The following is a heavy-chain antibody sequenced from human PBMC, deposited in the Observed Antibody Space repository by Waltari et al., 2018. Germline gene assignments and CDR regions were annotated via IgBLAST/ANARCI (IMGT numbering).Heavy chain of an antibody. CDR3: ARGVNVAHPYHFDY. CDR2: IGGSGDRI. D-gene: IGHD5-12*01. Sequence: EVQLLESGGGLVQPGGSLRLSWVASGFTFNGFSLNWVRPAPGKGLEWVSGIGGSGDRIDYADSLKGRFTVSRDNSKNTLYLQMNSLRAEDTALYYCARGVNVAHPYHFDYWGQGILVTVSS. CDR1: GFTFNGFS. J-gene: IGHJ4*02. V-gene: IGHV3-23*01.